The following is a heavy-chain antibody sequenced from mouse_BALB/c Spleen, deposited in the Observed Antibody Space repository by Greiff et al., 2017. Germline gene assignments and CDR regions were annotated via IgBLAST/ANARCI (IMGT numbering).Heavy chain of an antibody. V-gene: IGHV9-2-1*01. CDR2: INTETGEP. CDR1: GYTFTDYS. CDR3: ALGRGGAMDY. Sequence: VESGPELKKPGETVKISCKASGYTFTDYSMHWVKQAPGKGLKWMGWINTETGEPTYADDFKGRFAFSLETSASTAYLQINNLKNEDTATYFCALGRGGAMDYWGQGTSVTVSS. D-gene: IGHD4-1*01. J-gene: IGHJ4*01.